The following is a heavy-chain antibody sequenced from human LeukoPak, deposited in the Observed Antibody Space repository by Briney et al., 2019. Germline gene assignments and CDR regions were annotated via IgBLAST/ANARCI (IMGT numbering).Heavy chain of an antibody. J-gene: IGHJ4*02. Sequence: GGSLRLSCAASGFTFSSYAMSWVRQAPGKGLQWVSTIGDSGASTYYTDSVKGRFTISRDNAKNSLHLEMNSLRDEDTAVYYCARGGQRFDYWGQGTLVTVSS. CDR2: IGDSGAST. CDR1: GFTFSSYA. V-gene: IGHV3-23*01. D-gene: IGHD1-1*01. CDR3: ARGGQRFDY.